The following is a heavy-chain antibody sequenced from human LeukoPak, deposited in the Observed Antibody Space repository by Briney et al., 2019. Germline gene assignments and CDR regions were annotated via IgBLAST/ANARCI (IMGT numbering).Heavy chain of an antibody. J-gene: IGHJ4*02. CDR2: ISSSSSNR. Sequence: GGSLRLSCAASGFTFSDYYMSWIRQAPGKGLEWVSYISSSSSNRNYADSVKGRFTISRDNAKNSLDLQMNSLRAEDTAVYYCARAQYYLDSWGRGTLVTVSS. CDR3: ARAQYYLDS. CDR1: GFTFSDYY. V-gene: IGHV3-11*06.